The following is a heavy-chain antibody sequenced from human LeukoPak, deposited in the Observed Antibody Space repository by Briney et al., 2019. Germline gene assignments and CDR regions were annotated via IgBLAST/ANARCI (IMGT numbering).Heavy chain of an antibody. D-gene: IGHD6-13*01. J-gene: IGHJ4*02. V-gene: IGHV3-7*05. CDR1: GLTFGSRR. CDR2: INEDETEK. CDR3: ATWRTRSWSEYDY. Sequence: GGSLRLSCAASGLTFGSRRMAWVRQAAGKGLECVADINEDETEKNYLDSVRGRFAISRDNAKNSMYLQMNSLRAEDTAMHYCATWRTRSWSEYDYWGQGTLVTVSS.